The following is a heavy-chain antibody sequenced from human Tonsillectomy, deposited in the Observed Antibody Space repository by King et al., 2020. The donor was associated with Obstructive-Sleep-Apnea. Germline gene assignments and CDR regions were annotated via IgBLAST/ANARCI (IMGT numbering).Heavy chain of an antibody. CDR3: AKDQGHSCSLQSDYYHYGMDV. D-gene: IGHD2-15*01. Sequence: VQLVESGGGVVQPGRSLRLSCAASGFSFSSYAMHWVRQAPGKGLEWVAVIWYDGGNKYYADSVKGRFTISRDNSKKMMHVQMNSLTAEDTAVYYCAKDQGHSCSLQSDYYHYGMDVWGQGTTVIVSS. CDR1: GFSFSSYA. CDR2: IWYDGGNK. J-gene: IGHJ6*02. V-gene: IGHV3-33*03.